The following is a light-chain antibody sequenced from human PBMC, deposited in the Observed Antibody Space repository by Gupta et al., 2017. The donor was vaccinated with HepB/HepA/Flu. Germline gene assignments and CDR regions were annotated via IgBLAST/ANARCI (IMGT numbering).Light chain of an antibody. CDR3: QQYANAPLT. CDR2: DAS. J-gene: IGKJ4*01. V-gene: IGKV1-33*01. CDR1: QDINKF. Sequence: IQFAQSPSCLASSVGDTVTITCQATQDINKFLNWYLQKPGKAPKILIFDASNLEIGVPSRFRGGGTGTLFSLTISSLQPEDVATYYCQQYANAPLTFGGGTKVEI.